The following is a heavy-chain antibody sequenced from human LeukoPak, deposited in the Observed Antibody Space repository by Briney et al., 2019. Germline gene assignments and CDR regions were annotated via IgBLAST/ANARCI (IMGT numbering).Heavy chain of an antibody. CDR1: GGSLNHYY. J-gene: IGHJ4*02. D-gene: IGHD2-2*01. Sequence: SETLSLTCAVSGGSLNHYYWSWVRQPPGKGLEWIGEIDRLGRTNYSPSLKKRVTISIDTSNNQFSLKLTSVTAADSAVYYCARPVDCSSTFCSGPFDSWGQGGLVTVSS. CDR3: ARPVDCSSTFCSGPFDS. V-gene: IGHV4-34*01. CDR2: IDRLGRT.